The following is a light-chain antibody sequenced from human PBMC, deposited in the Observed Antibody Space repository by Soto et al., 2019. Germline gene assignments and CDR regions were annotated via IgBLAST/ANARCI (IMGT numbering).Light chain of an antibody. Sequence: EIVMTQSPATLSVSPGERAILSCRASKSVSNNLAWYQQKPGQAPRLLIYGASTRATGIPARFSGSGSGTEFTLSISSLQSEDFAIYYCQQYNNWTPLTFGGGTKVEIK. CDR3: QQYNNWTPLT. V-gene: IGKV3-15*01. CDR1: KSVSNN. J-gene: IGKJ4*01. CDR2: GAS.